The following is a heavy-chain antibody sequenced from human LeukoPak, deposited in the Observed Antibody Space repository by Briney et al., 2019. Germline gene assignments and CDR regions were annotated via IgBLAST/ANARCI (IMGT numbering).Heavy chain of an antibody. CDR1: GFTFSSYW. CDR3: ARDYYGSGSPNWFDP. D-gene: IGHD3-10*01. Sequence: GGSLRLSCAASGFTFSSYWMHWVRQAPGKGLVWVSRINSDGSSTSYADSVKGRFTISRDNAKNTLYLQMNSLRAEDTAVYYCARDYYGSGSPNWFDPWGQEPWSPSPQ. J-gene: IGHJ5*02. CDR2: INSDGSST. V-gene: IGHV3-74*01.